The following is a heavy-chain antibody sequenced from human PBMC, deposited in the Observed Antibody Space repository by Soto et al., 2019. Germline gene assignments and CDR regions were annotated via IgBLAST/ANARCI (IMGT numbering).Heavy chain of an antibody. D-gene: IGHD6-13*01. Sequence: QVQLVQSGAEVKKPGSSVKVSCKASGGTLSSFAISWVRQAPGQGLEWIGGIIPLWGSTSYAQKFQGRVTITAYESTNTAYRELNGLRSADTAVYYCARDSSSWYVFDYWGQGTLVTVSS. CDR2: IIPLWGST. J-gene: IGHJ4*02. V-gene: IGHV1-69*01. CDR1: GGTLSSFA. CDR3: ARDSSSWYVFDY.